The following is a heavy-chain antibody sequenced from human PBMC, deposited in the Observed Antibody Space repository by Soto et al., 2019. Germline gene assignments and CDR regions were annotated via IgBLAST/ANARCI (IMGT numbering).Heavy chain of an antibody. CDR2: VYPGDSDT. Sequence: GESLKISCKGSGYSFISYWIGWVRQMPGKGLEWMEIVYPGDSDTRFSPSFQGQVTISADKSINTAYLQWSSLKASDTAMYYCARRNYYDSSGTPSVAFDICGQGTMVTVSS. D-gene: IGHD3-22*01. CDR1: GYSFISYW. V-gene: IGHV5-51*01. CDR3: ARRNYYDSSGTPSVAFDI. J-gene: IGHJ3*02.